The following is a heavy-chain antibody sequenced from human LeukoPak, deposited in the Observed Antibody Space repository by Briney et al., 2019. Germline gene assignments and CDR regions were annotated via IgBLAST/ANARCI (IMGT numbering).Heavy chain of an antibody. CDR1: GYTFTGYY. J-gene: IGHJ5*02. D-gene: IGHD3-10*01. V-gene: IGHV1-2*02. CDR2: INPNSGGT. CDR3: ARDRITMVRGVRWWFDP. Sequence: EASVRVSCKASGYTFTGYYMHWVRQAPGQGLEWMGWINPNSGGTNHAQKFQGRVTMTRDTSISTAYMELSRLRSDDTAVYYCARDRITMVRGVRWWFDPWGQGTLVTVSS.